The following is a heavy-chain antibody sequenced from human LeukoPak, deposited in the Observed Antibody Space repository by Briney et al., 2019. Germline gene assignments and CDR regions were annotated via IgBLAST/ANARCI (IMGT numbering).Heavy chain of an antibody. Sequence: GGSLRLSCAASGFTFSSFGMHWVRQAPGQGLEWVAFILYDGTNKYYADSVKGRFTISRDNSKNTLSLQMNSLRAEDTAVYYCAKDIYGGSWPNDYWGQGTLVTVSS. CDR2: ILYDGTNK. CDR1: GFTFSSFG. J-gene: IGHJ4*02. CDR3: AKDIYGGSWPNDY. V-gene: IGHV3-30*02. D-gene: IGHD4-23*01.